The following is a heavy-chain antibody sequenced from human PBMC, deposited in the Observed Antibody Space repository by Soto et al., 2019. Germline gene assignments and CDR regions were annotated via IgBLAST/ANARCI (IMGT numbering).Heavy chain of an antibody. CDR2: ISGSGGST. CDR3: AKGGQQGGGGYFDY. CDR1: GFTFSSYA. V-gene: IGHV3-23*01. D-gene: IGHD6-13*01. J-gene: IGHJ4*02. Sequence: EVQLLESGGGLVQPGGSLRLSCAASGFTFSSYAMSWVRQAPGKGLEWVSGISGSGGSTYYADSVKGRFTISRDNSKNTLYLQMNSLGAEDTALYYGAKGGQQGGGGYFDYWGQGTLVTVSS.